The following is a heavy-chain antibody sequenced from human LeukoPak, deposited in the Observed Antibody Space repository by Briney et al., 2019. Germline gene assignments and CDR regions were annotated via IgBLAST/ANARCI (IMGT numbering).Heavy chain of an antibody. Sequence: PSETLSLTCAVSGGSISSGGYSWSWIRQPPGKGLEWIGYIYYSGSTYYNPSLKSRVTISVDTSKNQFSLKLSSVTAADTAVYYCARALYYGDYNWFDPWGQGTLVTVSS. V-gene: IGHV4-30-4*07. CDR3: ARALYYGDYNWFDP. CDR2: IYYSGST. D-gene: IGHD4-17*01. J-gene: IGHJ5*02. CDR1: GGSISSGGYS.